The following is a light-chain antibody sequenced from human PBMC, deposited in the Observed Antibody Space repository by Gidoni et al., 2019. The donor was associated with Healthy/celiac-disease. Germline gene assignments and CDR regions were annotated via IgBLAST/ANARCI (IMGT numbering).Light chain of an antibody. CDR2: EVS. CDR1: SSDVGGFNY. CDR3: NSYTSSTTLWV. J-gene: IGLJ1*01. Sequence: QSALTQPASVSGSPGQSITISCTGTSSDVGGFNYVSWYHQHPGKAPKLMIYEVSNRPSGVSNRFSGSKSGNTASLTISGLQAEDEADYYCNSYTSSTTLWVFGTGTKVTVL. V-gene: IGLV2-14*01.